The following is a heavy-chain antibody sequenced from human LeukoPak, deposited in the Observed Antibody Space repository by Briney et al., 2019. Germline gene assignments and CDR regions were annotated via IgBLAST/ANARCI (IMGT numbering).Heavy chain of an antibody. D-gene: IGHD6-6*01. CDR2: IKSKTDGGTT. Sequence: GGSLRLSCAASGFTFSNAWMSWVRQAPGKGLEWVGRIKSKTDGGTTDYAAPVKGRFTISRDDSKNTLYLQMNSLRAEDTAVYYCARDFSSSPDYWGQGTLVTVSS. CDR1: GFTFSNAW. V-gene: IGHV3-15*01. J-gene: IGHJ4*02. CDR3: ARDFSSSPDY.